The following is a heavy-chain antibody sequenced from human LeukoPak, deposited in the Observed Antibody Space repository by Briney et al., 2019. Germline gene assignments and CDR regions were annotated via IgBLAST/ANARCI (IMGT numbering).Heavy chain of an antibody. CDR2: INHSGST. D-gene: IGHD3-22*01. J-gene: IGHJ4*02. V-gene: IGHV4-34*01. CDR1: GGSFSGYY. CDR3: ARRASSHDSSGYYRDY. Sequence: PSETLSLTCAVYGGSFSGYYLSWIRQPPGKGLEWIGEINHSGSTNYNPSLKSRVTISVDTSKNQFSLKLSSVTAADTAVYYCARRASSHDSSGYYRDYWGQGTLVTVSS.